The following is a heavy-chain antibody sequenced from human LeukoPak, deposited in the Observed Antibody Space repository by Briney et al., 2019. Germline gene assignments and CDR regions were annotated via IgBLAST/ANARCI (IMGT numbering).Heavy chain of an antibody. CDR1: GFTFSSYS. V-gene: IGHV3-21*01. CDR3: ARAYLGRGYCSGASCYLSHY. CDR2: ISSSSSYI. Sequence: PGGSPRLSCAASGFTFSSYSMNWVRQAPGKGLEWVSSISSSSSYIYFADSVKGRFTISRDNAKNSLYLQMNSLRAEDTAVYYCARAYLGRGYCSGASCYLSHYWGQGTLVTVSS. D-gene: IGHD2-15*01. J-gene: IGHJ4*02.